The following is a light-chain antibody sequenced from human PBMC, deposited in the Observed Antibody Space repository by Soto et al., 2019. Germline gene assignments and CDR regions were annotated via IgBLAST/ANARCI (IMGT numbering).Light chain of an antibody. CDR3: QQRGNWPLT. CDR1: QSVSSS. V-gene: IGKV3-11*01. Sequence: EIVLAQSPATLSLSPGERATLSCRASQSVSSSLAWYQQRPGQAPRLLIYDASNRATGIPARFSGSGSGTDFPLTISTLEPEEFAVYYCQQRGNWPLTFGGRTKVEIK. J-gene: IGKJ4*01. CDR2: DAS.